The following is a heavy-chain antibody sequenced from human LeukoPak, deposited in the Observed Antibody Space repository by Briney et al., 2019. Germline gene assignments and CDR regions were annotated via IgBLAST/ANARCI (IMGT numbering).Heavy chain of an antibody. V-gene: IGHV3-21*01. CDR1: GFTFSSYS. CDR3: ARDKGWIQLWFDAFDI. CDR2: ISSSSSYI. D-gene: IGHD5-18*01. Sequence: GGSLRLSCAASGFTFSSYSMNWVRQAPGKGLEWVSSISSSSSYIYYADSVKGRFTISRDNAKNSLYLQMNSLRAEDTAVYYCARDKGWIQLWFDAFDIWGQGTMVTVSS. J-gene: IGHJ3*02.